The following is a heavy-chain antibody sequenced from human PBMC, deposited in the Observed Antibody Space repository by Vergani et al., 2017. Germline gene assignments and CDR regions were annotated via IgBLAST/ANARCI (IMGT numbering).Heavy chain of an antibody. CDR3: ATPADSGWSPFAF. CDR2: IGGIGGTT. J-gene: IGHJ4*02. V-gene: IGHV3-23*01. Sequence: DVQLLESGGGLVQPGGSLRISCPASGLASNVMAWVRQAPGQRPEWVSSIGGIGGTTYYADAVKGRFSISRDSSNNKLFLQMSSLRADDTAVYYCATPADSGWSPFAFWGQGTLVTVS. D-gene: IGHD6-19*01. CDR1: GLASNV.